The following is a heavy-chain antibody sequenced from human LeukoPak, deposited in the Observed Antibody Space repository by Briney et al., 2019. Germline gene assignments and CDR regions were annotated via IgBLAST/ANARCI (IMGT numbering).Heavy chain of an antibody. D-gene: IGHD3-16*02. J-gene: IGHJ4*02. Sequence: SETLSLTCTVSGGSISRYYWSWIRQPPGRGLEWVGYIYYSGSTNYNPSLKSRVTISVDTSKNQFSLKLSSVTAADTAVYYGARERRGGDMITFGGVIVDPYFDYWGQGTLVTVSS. V-gene: IGHV4-59*12. CDR2: IYYSGST. CDR3: ARERRGGDMITFGGVIVDPYFDY. CDR1: GGSISRYY.